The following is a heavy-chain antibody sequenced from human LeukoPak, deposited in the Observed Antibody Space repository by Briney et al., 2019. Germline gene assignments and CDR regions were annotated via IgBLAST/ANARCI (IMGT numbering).Heavy chain of an antibody. J-gene: IGHJ4*02. CDR2: IYYSGST. CDR1: GGSISSSSYY. D-gene: IGHD2-2*01. CDR3: ARLVVVVPAATMGYFDY. Sequence: PSETLSLTCTVSGGSISSSSYYWGWIRQPPGKGLEWIGSIYYSGSTYYNPSLKSRVTISVDTSKNQFSLKLSSVTAADTAVYYCARLVVVVPAATMGYFDYWGQGTLVTVSS. V-gene: IGHV4-39*01.